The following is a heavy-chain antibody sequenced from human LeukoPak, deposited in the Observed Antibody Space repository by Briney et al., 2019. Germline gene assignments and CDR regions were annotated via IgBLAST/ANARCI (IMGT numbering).Heavy chain of an antibody. CDR1: GGSFSGYY. J-gene: IGHJ6*02. CDR3: ARGLRFLEWLLSSHYYYGMDV. CDR2: INHSGST. D-gene: IGHD3-3*01. Sequence: PSETLSLTCAVYGGSFSGYYWSWIRQPPGKGLEWIGEINHSGSTNYNPSLKSRVTISVDTSKNQFSLKLSSVTAADTAVYYCARGLRFLEWLLSSHYYYGMDVWGQGTTVTVSS. V-gene: IGHV4-34*01.